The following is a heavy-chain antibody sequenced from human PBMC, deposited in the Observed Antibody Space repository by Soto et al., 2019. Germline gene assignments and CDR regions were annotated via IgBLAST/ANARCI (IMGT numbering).Heavy chain of an antibody. CDR1: GDSVSSNSAA. J-gene: IGHJ5*02. Sequence: KQSPTLSLTCAISGDSVSSNSAAWNWIRQSPSRGLEWLGRTYYRSKWYNDYAVSVKSRITINPDTSKNQFSLQLNSVTPEDTAVYYCARDLIAAQGVWFDPWGQGTLVTVSS. V-gene: IGHV6-1*01. CDR2: TYYRSKWYN. D-gene: IGHD6-13*01. CDR3: ARDLIAAQGVWFDP.